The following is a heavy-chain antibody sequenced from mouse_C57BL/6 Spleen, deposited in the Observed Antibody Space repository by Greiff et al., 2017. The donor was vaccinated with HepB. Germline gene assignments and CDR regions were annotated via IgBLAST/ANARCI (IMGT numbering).Heavy chain of an antibody. CDR2: IDPSDSET. CDR3: ASGGTWDYLDD. CDR1: GYTFTSYW. D-gene: IGHD3-3*01. Sequence: QVQLQQPGAELVRPGSSVKLSCKASGYTFTSYWMHWVKQRPIQGLEWIGNIDPSDSETHYNQKFKDKATLTVDKSSSTAYMQLSSLTSEDSAVYYCASGGTWDYLDDWGQGTTLTVSS. V-gene: IGHV1-52*01. J-gene: IGHJ2*01.